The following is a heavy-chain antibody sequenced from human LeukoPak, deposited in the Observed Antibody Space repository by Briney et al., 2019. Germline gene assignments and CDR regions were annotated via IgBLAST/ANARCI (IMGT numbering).Heavy chain of an antibody. CDR3: ARGGNDFWSGYYRVFHY. CDR1: GGSIRSGDYS. V-gene: IGHV4-34*01. Sequence: SETLSLTCTVSGGSIRSGDYSWSWIRQPPGKGLEWIGEINHSGSTNYNPSLKSRVTIPVDTSKNQFSLKLSSVTAADTAVYYCARGGNDFWSGYYRVFHYWGQGTLVTVSS. D-gene: IGHD3-3*01. CDR2: INHSGST. J-gene: IGHJ4*02.